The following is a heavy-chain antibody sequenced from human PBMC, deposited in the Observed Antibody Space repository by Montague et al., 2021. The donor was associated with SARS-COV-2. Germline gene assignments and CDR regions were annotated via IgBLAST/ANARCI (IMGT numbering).Heavy chain of an antibody. CDR2: TYYRSKWYY. V-gene: IGHV6-1*01. CDR3: ARDPRYGLSWSFDY. J-gene: IGHJ4*02. D-gene: IGHD5-18*01. CDR1: GDSVSSNTAA. Sequence: CAISGDSVSSNTAAWNWIRQSPSRGLEWLGRTYYRSKWYYDYAVSVKSRMTISPDTSKNQFSLQLSSVTPEDRAMYYCARDPRYGLSWSFDYWGQGTLVTVSS.